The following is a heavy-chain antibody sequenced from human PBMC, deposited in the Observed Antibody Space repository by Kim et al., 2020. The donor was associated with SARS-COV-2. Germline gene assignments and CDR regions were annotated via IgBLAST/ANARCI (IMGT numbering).Heavy chain of an antibody. CDR3: TRGPGVPHAPYYFDY. J-gene: IGHJ4*02. CDR1: GFTFSRYW. CDR2: IRQDGNEK. Sequence: GGSLRLSCAASGFTFSRYWLSWVRQAPGRRLELVAIIRQDGNEKHYVDSVQGRFTISRDNSENSLFLQMNSLRAEDTAMYYCTRGPGVPHAPYYFDYLGQGTLVTVSS. V-gene: IGHV3-7*01. D-gene: IGHD2-2*01.